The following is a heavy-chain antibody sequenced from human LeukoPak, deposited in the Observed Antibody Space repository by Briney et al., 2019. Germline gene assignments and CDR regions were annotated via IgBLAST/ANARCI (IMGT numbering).Heavy chain of an antibody. V-gene: IGHV5-51*01. J-gene: IGHJ4*02. D-gene: IGHD5-24*01. Sequence: GESLKISCKGSGYSFTTYWIAWVRQMPGKGLEWMGFVYPGDSDTRYSPSFQGQVTISAGKSINTAYLQWSSLKASDTAMYYCARQSAGRDGYKDYWGQGTLVTVSS. CDR1: GYSFTTYW. CDR2: VYPGDSDT. CDR3: ARQSAGRDGYKDY.